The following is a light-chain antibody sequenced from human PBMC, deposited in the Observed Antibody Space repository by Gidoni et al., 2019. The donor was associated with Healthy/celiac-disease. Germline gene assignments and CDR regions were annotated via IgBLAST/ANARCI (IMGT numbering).Light chain of an antibody. CDR2: KAS. CDR1: QSISSW. CDR3: QPYNSYPLT. V-gene: IGKV1-5*03. J-gene: IGKJ4*01. Sequence: DIQMPQSPSTLSASVGDRVHITCRASQSISSWLAWYQQKPGKAPKLLIYKASSLESGVPSSFSGSGSGTEFTLTISSLQPDDFATYYCQPYNSYPLTFGGGTKVEIK.